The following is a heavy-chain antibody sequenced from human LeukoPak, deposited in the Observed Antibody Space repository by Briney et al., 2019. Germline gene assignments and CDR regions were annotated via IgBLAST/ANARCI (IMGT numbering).Heavy chain of an antibody. CDR3: VRSCSSGSCYGYKDY. D-gene: IGHD2-2*01. Sequence: GGSLRLSCATSGFTFSSYWMHWVRQVPGKGLVWVSRINGDGTSTSYADSVQGRFTISRDNAKNTLYLYMNSLRGDDTAIYFCVRSCSSGSCYGYKDYWGQGTLVTVSS. J-gene: IGHJ4*02. CDR1: GFTFSSYW. CDR2: INGDGTST. V-gene: IGHV3-74*01.